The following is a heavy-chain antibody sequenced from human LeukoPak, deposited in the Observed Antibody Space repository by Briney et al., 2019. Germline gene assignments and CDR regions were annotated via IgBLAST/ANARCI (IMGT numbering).Heavy chain of an antibody. D-gene: IGHD3-3*01. CDR1: GYTFTSYD. J-gene: IGHJ4*02. CDR2: INPNSGGT. V-gene: IGHV1-2*02. Sequence: ASVKVSCKASGYTFTSYDINWVRQAPGQGLEWMGWINPNSGGTNYAQKFQGRVTMTRDTSISTAYMELSRLRSDDTAVYYCARDPRRITIFGVVMSYWGQGTLVTVSS. CDR3: ARDPRRITIFGVVMSY.